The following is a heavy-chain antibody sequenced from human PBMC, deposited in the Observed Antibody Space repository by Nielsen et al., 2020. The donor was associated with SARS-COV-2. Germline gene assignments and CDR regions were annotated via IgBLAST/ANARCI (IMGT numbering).Heavy chain of an antibody. CDR2: IYYSGST. V-gene: IGHV4-59*01. CDR1: GGSISSYY. CDR3: ALNMYYFDY. Sequence: SETLSLTCTVSGGSISSYYWSWIRQPPGKGLEWIGYIYYSGSTNYNPSLKSRVTISADTSKKQFSLKLSSVTAADTAVYYCALNMYYFDYWGQGTLVTVSS. J-gene: IGHJ4*02. D-gene: IGHD2/OR15-2a*01.